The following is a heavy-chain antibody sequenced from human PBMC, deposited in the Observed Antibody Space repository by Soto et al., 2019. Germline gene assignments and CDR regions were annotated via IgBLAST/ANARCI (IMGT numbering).Heavy chain of an antibody. D-gene: IGHD3-22*01. Sequence: EVQLLESGGGLVQPGGSLRLSCAASGFTFSSYAMSWVRQAPGKGLEWVSAISGSGGSTYYADSVKGRFTISRDNSKNKLYLQMNSLRAEDTAVYYCAKDRDDYYDSSGYYYGGAFDIWGQGTMVTVSS. J-gene: IGHJ3*02. CDR1: GFTFSSYA. CDR3: AKDRDDYYDSSGYYYGGAFDI. CDR2: ISGSGGST. V-gene: IGHV3-23*01.